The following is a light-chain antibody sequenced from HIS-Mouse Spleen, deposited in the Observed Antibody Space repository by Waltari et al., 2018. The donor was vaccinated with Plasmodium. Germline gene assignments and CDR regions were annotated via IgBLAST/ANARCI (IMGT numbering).Light chain of an antibody. CDR1: RSNIGSNT. V-gene: IGLV1-44*01. J-gene: IGLJ1*01. CDR3: AAWDDSLNGYV. Sequence: QSVLTQPPSAPGPPGQRVTISCSGSRSNIGSNTVTWYQQLPGTAPKLLIYSNNQRPSGVPDRFSGSKSGTSASLAISGLQSEDEADYYCAAWDDSLNGYVFGTGTKVTVL. CDR2: SNN.